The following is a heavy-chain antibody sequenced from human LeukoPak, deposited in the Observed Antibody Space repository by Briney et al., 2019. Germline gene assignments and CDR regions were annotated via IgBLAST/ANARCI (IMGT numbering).Heavy chain of an antibody. CDR3: AREWYYYDSSGSENYYFDY. J-gene: IGHJ4*02. CDR1: GGTFSSYA. Sequence: GASVKVSCKASGGTFSSYAISWVRQAPGQGLEWMGRIIPIFGTANYAQKFQGRVTITTDDSTSTAYMKLSSLRPEDTAVYYCAREWYYYDSSGSENYYFDYWGQGTLVTVSS. D-gene: IGHD3-22*01. CDR2: IIPIFGTA. V-gene: IGHV1-69*05.